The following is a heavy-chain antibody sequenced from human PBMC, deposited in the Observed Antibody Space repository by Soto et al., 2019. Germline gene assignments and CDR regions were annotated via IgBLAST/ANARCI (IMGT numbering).Heavy chain of an antibody. V-gene: IGHV4-59*01. CDR2: ISHAGGT. CDR3: AKSFSGGRPYFDS. D-gene: IGHD1-26*01. CDR1: GASIGGYY. Sequence: QVHLHESGPGLVKPSETLSLTCSVSGASIGGYYWNWIRQPPGKGLEWMGYISHAGGTNYNPSLKSRVFISRDTSSNQISLRLSSVTTADTAVYYCAKSFSGGRPYFDSWGQGTLVIVSS. J-gene: IGHJ4*02.